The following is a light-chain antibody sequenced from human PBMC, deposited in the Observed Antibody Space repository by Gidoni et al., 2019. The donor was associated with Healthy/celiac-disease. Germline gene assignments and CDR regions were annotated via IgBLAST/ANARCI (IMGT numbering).Light chain of an antibody. CDR2: AAS. J-gene: IGKJ4*01. CDR1: QSISSY. CDR3: QQSYSTPLT. Sequence: DPVTITCRASQSISSYLNWYQQKPGKAPNLLIYAASSLQSGVPSMFSGSGSGTDFTLTISRLQPEYFATYYCQQSYSTPLTFXRXTKVEIK. V-gene: IGKV1-39*01.